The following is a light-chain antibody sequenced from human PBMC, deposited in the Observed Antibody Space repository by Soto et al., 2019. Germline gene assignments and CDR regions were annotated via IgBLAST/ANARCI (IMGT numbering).Light chain of an antibody. CDR2: EVS. J-gene: IGLJ1*01. CDR1: SSDVGGYNY. CDR3: AAWDGSLSGNYV. V-gene: IGLV2-14*01. Sequence: QSVLTQPASVSASLGQSITISCTGTSSDVGGYNYVSWYQQRPGKAPKLIIFEVSHRPSGVSNRFSGTKSGNTASLTISGLQAEDETDYYCAAWDGSLSGNYVFGTGTKVTVL.